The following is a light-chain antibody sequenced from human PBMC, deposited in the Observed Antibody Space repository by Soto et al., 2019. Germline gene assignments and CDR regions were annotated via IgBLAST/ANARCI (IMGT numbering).Light chain of an antibody. CDR2: GAS. CDR1: HSVNSH. J-gene: IGKJ5*01. CDR3: QQYKNWPL. Sequence: MMMTQSPATLSVSPGERVTVSGRTSHSVNSHVAWYQQKPGQAPRLLLYGASTRATGIPVRFSGSGFGTEFTLTISSLQSEDFAVYYCQQYKNWPLFGQGTRLE. V-gene: IGKV3-15*01.